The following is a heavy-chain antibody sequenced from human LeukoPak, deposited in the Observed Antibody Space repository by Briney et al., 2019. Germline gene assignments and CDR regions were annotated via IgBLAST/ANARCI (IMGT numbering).Heavy chain of an antibody. CDR3: AKVSGHTYYYGSGSYEPPDY. D-gene: IGHD3-10*01. J-gene: IGHJ4*02. CDR2: ISGSGGST. V-gene: IGHV3-23*01. CDR1: GFTFSSYA. Sequence: GALILSCAASGFTFSSYAMSWVRQAPGKGLEWVSAISGSGGSTYYADSVKGRSTISRDNSKNTLCLQMNSLRAEDTAVYYCAKVSGHTYYYGSGSYEPPDYWGQGTLVTVSS.